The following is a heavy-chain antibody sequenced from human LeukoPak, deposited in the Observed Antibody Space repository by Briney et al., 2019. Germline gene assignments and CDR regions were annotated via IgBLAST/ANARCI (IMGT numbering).Heavy chain of an antibody. CDR1: GYTFTSYH. CDR3: ARDYVDDIPMIKDY. J-gene: IGHJ4*02. V-gene: IGHV1-46*01. D-gene: IGHD2-8*01. Sequence: ASVKVSCKASGYTFTSYHMHWVRQAPGQGLEWMGLINLSGGSTTYAQRFQGRVTLTRDTSTSTVYMELSSLRSEDAAVYYCARDYVDDIPMIKDYWGQGTLVTVSS. CDR2: INLSGGST.